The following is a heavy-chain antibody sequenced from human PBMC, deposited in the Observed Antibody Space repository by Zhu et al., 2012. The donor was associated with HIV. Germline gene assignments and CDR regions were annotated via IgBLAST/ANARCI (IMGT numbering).Heavy chain of an antibody. D-gene: IGHD3-22*01. CDR3: ARSIYYYDSSGYYSDAFDI. V-gene: IGHV4-38-2*01. CDR2: IYHSGST. J-gene: IGHJ3*02. Sequence: QVQLRESGPGLVKPSETLSLTCAVSGYSISSGYYWGWIRQPPGKGLEWIGIIYHSGSTYYNPSLKSRVTISIDSSKNQFSLRLSSVIAADTAVYYCARSIYYYDSSGYYSDAFDIWGQGTMVTVSS. CDR1: GYSISSGYY.